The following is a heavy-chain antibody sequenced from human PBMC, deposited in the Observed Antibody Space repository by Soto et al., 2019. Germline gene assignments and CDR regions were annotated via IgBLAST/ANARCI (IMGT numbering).Heavy chain of an antibody. Sequence: GGSLRLSCAASGFTFSDYYMSWIRQAPGKGLEWVSYISSSGSTIYYEDSVKGRFTISRDNAKNSLELQMNSLRAEDTAVYYCARDRRGYSYGFDYWGQGTLVTVSS. CDR1: GFTFSDYY. CDR3: ARDRRGYSYGFDY. CDR2: ISSSGSTI. J-gene: IGHJ4*02. D-gene: IGHD5-18*01. V-gene: IGHV3-11*01.